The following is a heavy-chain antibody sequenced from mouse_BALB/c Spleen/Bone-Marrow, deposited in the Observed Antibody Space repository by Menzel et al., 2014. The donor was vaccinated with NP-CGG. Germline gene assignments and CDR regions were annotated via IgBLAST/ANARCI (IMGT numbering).Heavy chain of an antibody. V-gene: IGHV14-3*02. Sequence: EVQLQQSGAELVTPGASVKLSCTASGFNIKDTYMHWVKQRPEQGLEWIGRIDPANGNTKYDPKFQGKATITADTSSNTAYLQLTSLTSEDTAVYYCANYYYGSSLFAYWGQGTLFTGAA. CDR3: ANYYYGSSLFAY. CDR1: GFNIKDTY. D-gene: IGHD1-1*01. CDR2: IDPANGNT. J-gene: IGHJ3*01.